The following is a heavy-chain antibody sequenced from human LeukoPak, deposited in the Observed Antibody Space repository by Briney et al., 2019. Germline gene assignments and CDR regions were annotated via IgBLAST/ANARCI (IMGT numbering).Heavy chain of an antibody. CDR3: ARDHFGYYDFWSGYTEVYFDY. J-gene: IGHJ4*02. V-gene: IGHV3-21*01. Sequence: GGSLRLSCAASGFTFSSYSMNCVRQAPGKGLEWVSSVSSSSSYIYYADSVKGRFTISRDNAKNSLYLQMNILRAEDTAVYYCARDHFGYYDFWSGYTEVYFDYWGQRTLVTVSS. CDR1: GFTFSSYS. D-gene: IGHD3-3*01. CDR2: VSSSSSYI.